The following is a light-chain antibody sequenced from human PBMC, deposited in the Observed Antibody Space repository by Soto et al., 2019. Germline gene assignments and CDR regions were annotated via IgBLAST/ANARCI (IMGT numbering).Light chain of an antibody. Sequence: QSALTQPASVSGSPGQSITISCTGTSSDVGVYDYVSWYQQSPGKAPKCIIYEVSNRPSGVSNRFSGSKSGTSASLAISGLRSEDEADYYCAAWDDSLSGWVFGGGTKLTVL. CDR3: AAWDDSLSGWV. CDR2: EVS. V-gene: IGLV2-14*01. J-gene: IGLJ3*02. CDR1: SSDVGVYDY.